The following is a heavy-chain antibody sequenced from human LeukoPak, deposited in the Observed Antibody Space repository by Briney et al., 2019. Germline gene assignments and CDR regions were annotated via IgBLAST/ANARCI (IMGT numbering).Heavy chain of an antibody. CDR2: IYRSGSI. Sequence: KPSETLSLTCTLSGGSVSSSSYYWGWIRQPPGKGLEWIGDIYRSGSIYYNPSLKSRVSMSVDTSENQFSLELTSVTAADTAVYYCARRRYYDSTGYLDWGQGTLVTVSS. CDR1: GGSVSSSSYY. V-gene: IGHV4-39*01. J-gene: IGHJ1*01. CDR3: ARRRYYDSTGYLD. D-gene: IGHD3-22*01.